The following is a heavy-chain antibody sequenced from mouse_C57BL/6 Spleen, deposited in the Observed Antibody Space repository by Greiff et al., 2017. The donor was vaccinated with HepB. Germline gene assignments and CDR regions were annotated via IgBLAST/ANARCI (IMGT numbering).Heavy chain of an antibody. V-gene: IGHV1-80*01. J-gene: IGHJ2*01. CDR2: IYPGDGDT. CDR3: ARSLGGYYEDYFDY. D-gene: IGHD2-3*01. Sequence: VQLQQSGAELVKPGASVKISCKASGYAFSSYWMNWVKQRPGKGLEWIGQIYPGDGDTNYNGKFKGKATLTADKSSSTAYMQLSSLTSEDSAVYFCARSLGGYYEDYFDYWGQGTTLTVSS. CDR1: GYAFSSYW.